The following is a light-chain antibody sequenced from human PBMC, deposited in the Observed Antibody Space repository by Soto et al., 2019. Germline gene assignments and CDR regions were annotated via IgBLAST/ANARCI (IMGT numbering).Light chain of an antibody. CDR1: RSNIGTNY. Sequence: QSVLTQPPSVSAAPRQKVTISCSGSRSNIGTNYVAWYRHLPGTAPKLLIYDDDKRPSGIPDRFSGSKSGTSATLGITGLQPGDEADYYCGTWDASLGVGVFGGGTKLTVL. J-gene: IGLJ3*02. CDR2: DDD. V-gene: IGLV1-51*01. CDR3: GTWDASLGVGV.